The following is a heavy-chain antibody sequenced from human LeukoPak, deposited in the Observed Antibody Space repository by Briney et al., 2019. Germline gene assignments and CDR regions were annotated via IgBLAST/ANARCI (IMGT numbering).Heavy chain of an antibody. D-gene: IGHD3-22*01. CDR2: IKQDGSEK. CDR1: GFTFSSYW. J-gene: IGHJ4*02. CDR3: ARDLEGWAYDSSGLDY. Sequence: PGGSLRLSCAASGFTFSSYWMSWVRQAPGKGLEWVANIKQDGSEKYYVDSVKGRFTISRDNAKNSLYLQMNSLRAEDTAVYYCARDLEGWAYDSSGLDYWGQGTLVTVSS. V-gene: IGHV3-7*01.